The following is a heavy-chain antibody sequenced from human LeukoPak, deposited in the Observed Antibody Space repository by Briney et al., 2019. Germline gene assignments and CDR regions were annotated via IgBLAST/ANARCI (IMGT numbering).Heavy chain of an antibody. V-gene: IGHV3-30*02. CDR3: AKDGIAASGWYADY. CDR1: GFTFSNHG. J-gene: IGHJ4*02. Sequence: GGSLRLSCAASGFTFSNHGMNWVRQAPGKGLEWVAFIRYDGSNQYYADSVKGRFTISRDNSRNTLYLQMNSLRAEDTAVYYCAKDGIAASGWYADYWGQGTLVTVSS. D-gene: IGHD6-19*01. CDR2: IRYDGSNQ.